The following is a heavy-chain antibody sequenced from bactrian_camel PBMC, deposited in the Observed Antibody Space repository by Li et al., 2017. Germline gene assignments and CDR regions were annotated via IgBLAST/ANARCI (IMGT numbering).Heavy chain of an antibody. Sequence: HVQLVESGGGSAQAGGSLKLSCAASGDTVNIHCVGWFRQAPGKGLEWVSSIKNDGSKTYYADRVKGRFTISLDNAKNTVYLQMNTLKPEDTGMYYCAAGGTFLFPVGVGNCYGSNNGKHYWGQGTQVTVS. V-gene: IGHV3-2*01. J-gene: IGHJ4*01. CDR1: GDTVNIHC. CDR3: AAGGTFLFPVGVGNCYGSNNGKHY. D-gene: IGHD2*01. CDR2: IKNDGSKT.